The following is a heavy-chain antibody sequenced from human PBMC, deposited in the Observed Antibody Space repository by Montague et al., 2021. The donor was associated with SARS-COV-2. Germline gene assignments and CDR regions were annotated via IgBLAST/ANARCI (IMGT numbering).Heavy chain of an antibody. CDR2: INKEGSEK. CDR1: GINFGNFW. V-gene: IGHV3-7*03. CDR3: ERKHDFKD. J-gene: IGHJ4*02. Sequence: SLRLSCAASGINFGNFWMSWVRQAPGKGLEWVVNINKEGSEKYHLETLKGRFTISSDNANSSVLLQMDSLRPDDTGVYYCERKHDFKDWGQGTLVIVSS. D-gene: IGHD2-21*01.